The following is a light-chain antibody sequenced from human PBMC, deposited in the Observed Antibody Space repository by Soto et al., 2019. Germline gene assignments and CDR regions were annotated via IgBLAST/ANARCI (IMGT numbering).Light chain of an antibody. CDR1: SGDVGISNF. Sequence: SVLAQPASVSGSPGQSITISCTGNSGDVGISNFVSWYQQFPDKAPKLMIYDVSNRPSGVSNRFSGSKSGNTASLTISGLQAEDEAEYYCSSYTINTTYVFGTGTKVTVL. V-gene: IGLV2-14*01. J-gene: IGLJ1*01. CDR2: DVS. CDR3: SSYTINTTYV.